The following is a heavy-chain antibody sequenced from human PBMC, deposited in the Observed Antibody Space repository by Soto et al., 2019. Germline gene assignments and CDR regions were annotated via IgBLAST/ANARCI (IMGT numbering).Heavy chain of an antibody. CDR3: ARGLRDYVWGSYRTDQYYFDY. CDR1: GGSISSGDYY. CDR2: IYYSGST. Sequence: QVQLQESGPGLVKPSQTLSLTCTVSGGSISSGDYYWSWIRQPPGKGLEWIGCIYYSGSTYYNPSLTSLVTIAVVKSKTQVSLKLSSGTAADPAVYYCARGLRDYVWGSYRTDQYYFDYWGQGTLVTVSS. J-gene: IGHJ4*02. V-gene: IGHV4-30-4*01. D-gene: IGHD3-16*02.